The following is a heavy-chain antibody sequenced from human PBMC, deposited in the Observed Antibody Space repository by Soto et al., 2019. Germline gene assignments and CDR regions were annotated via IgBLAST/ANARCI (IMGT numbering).Heavy chain of an antibody. CDR3: ARDTSPPSIAARQYYYYGMDV. V-gene: IGHV6-1*01. D-gene: IGHD6-6*01. J-gene: IGHJ6*02. CDR2: TYYRSKWYN. CDR1: GDSVSSNSAA. Sequence: SQTLSLTCAISGDSVSSNSAAWNWIRQSPSRDLEWLGRTYYRSKWYNDYAVSVKSRITINPDTSKNQFSLQLNSVTPEDTAVYYCARDTSPPSIAARQYYYYGMDVWGQGTTVTVSS.